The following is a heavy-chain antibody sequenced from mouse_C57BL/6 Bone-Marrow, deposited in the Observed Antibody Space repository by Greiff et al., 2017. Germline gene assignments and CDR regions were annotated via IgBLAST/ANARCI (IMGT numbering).Heavy chain of an antibody. D-gene: IGHD1-1*01. CDR1: GFNIKDDY. J-gene: IGHJ2*01. CDR3: TIYYYGSY. Sequence: VQLQQSGAELVRPGASVKLSCTASGFNIKDDYMHWVKQRPEQGLERIGWIDPENGDTEYASKFQGKATITADTSSNTAYLQLSSLTSEDTAVYYCTIYYYGSYWGQGTTLTVSS. CDR2: IDPENGDT. V-gene: IGHV14-4*01.